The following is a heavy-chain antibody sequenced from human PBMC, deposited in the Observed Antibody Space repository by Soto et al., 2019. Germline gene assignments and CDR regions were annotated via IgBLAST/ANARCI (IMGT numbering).Heavy chain of an antibody. Sequence: KPSETLSLTCTVSGGSISSGDYYWSWIRQPPGKGLEWIAFISYSGSTYYNPSLQSRVAMSVDTSRNQFSLRLSSVTAADTAVYYCARGVRYFDYWGQGTLVTVS. CDR2: ISYSGST. CDR1: GGSISSGDYY. CDR3: ARGVRYFDY. J-gene: IGHJ4*02. D-gene: IGHD3-10*01. V-gene: IGHV4-30-4*01.